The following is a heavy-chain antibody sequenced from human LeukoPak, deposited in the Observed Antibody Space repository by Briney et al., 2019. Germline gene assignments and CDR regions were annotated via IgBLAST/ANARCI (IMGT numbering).Heavy chain of an antibody. D-gene: IGHD3-9*01. J-gene: IGHJ4*02. CDR3: ARTPVLLYDILTGCDY. CDR2: ISAYNGNT. V-gene: IGHV1-18*01. CDR1: GYTFINYG. Sequence: ASVKVSCKASGYTFINYGISWVRQAPGQGLEWMGWISAYNGNTNYAQKLQGRVTMTTDTSTSTAYMELRSLRSDDTAVYYCARTPVLLYDILTGCDYWGQGTLVTVSS.